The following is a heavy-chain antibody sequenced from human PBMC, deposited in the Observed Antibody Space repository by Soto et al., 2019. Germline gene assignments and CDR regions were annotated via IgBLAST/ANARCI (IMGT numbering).Heavy chain of an antibody. J-gene: IGHJ4*02. CDR3: AKDPPLVAARRWDDY. D-gene: IGHD6-6*01. CDR2: ISGSGGST. CDR1: GFTFRRYE. Sequence: GGSLHRYCAASGFTFRRYEMSWVRQPPGKGLEWVSAISGSGGSTYYADSVKGRFTISRDNSKNTLYLQMNSLRAEDTAVYYCAKDPPLVAARRWDDYWGQGTLVTVSS. V-gene: IGHV3-23*01.